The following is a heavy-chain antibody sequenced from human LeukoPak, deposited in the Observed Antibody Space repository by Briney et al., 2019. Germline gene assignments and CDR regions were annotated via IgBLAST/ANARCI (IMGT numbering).Heavy chain of an antibody. D-gene: IGHD3-10*01. CDR3: AKDGYGSGSYSQYFDY. CDR2: ITGSRADT. CDR1: GFSFSNHP. Sequence: GGSLRLSCAASGFSFSNHPMSWVRQAPGKGLEWVSAITGSRADTSYADSVKGRFSISRDNSKNTLYLQMNSLRAEDTAIYYCAKDGYGSGSYSQYFDYWGQGTLVTVSS. V-gene: IGHV3-23*01. J-gene: IGHJ4*02.